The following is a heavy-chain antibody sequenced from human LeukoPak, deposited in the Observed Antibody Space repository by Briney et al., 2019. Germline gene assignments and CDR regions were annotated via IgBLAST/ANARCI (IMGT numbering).Heavy chain of an antibody. CDR1: RLNFSTDG. D-gene: IGHD5-24*01. J-gene: IGHJ4*02. V-gene: IGHV3-33*01. Sequence: SRRLSCAASRLNFSTDGIHAGRQAPGKGRESGAWIWYDVSNKYYAEYVKGRFTISRDNSKHTLYPQMNSLRAEATAVYYCARDQYARLEMATTLIDFWGQGTLVTVSS. CDR2: IWYDVSNK. CDR3: ARDQYARLEMATTLIDF.